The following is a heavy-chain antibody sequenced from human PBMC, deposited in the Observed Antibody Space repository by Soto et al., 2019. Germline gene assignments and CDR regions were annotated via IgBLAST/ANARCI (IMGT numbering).Heavy chain of an antibody. CDR2: IYHSGST. Sequence: QLQLQESGSGLVKPSQTLSLTCAVSGGSISSGGYSWSWIRQPPGKGLEWIGYIYHSGSTYYNPSLKSRVTISVDRSKNQFSLKLSSVTAADTAVYYCARVGYCSGGSCYSGLVYFDYWGQGTLVTVSS. J-gene: IGHJ4*02. D-gene: IGHD2-15*01. CDR1: GGSISSGGYS. CDR3: ARVGYCSGGSCYSGLVYFDY. V-gene: IGHV4-30-2*01.